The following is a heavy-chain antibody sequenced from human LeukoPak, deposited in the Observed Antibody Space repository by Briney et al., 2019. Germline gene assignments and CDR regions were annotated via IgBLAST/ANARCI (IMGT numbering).Heavy chain of an antibody. CDR1: GYTFTSYD. Sequence: ASVKVSCKASGYTFTSYDINWVRQAPGQGLEWMGWMNPNSGNTGYAQKFQGRVTMTRNTSISTAYMELSSLRSEDTAVYYCARRVSSGWYSEGMDFDYWGQGTLVTVSS. CDR2: MNPNSGNT. J-gene: IGHJ4*02. D-gene: IGHD6-19*01. CDR3: ARRVSSGWYSEGMDFDY. V-gene: IGHV1-8*01.